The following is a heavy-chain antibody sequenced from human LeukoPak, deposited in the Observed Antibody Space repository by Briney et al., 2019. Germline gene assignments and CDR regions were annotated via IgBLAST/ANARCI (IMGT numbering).Heavy chain of an antibody. CDR1: GGSISSYY. Sequence: SETLSLTCTVSGGSISSYYWSWIRQPPGKGLEWIGYIYYSGSANYNPSLKSRVTISVDTSKNQFSLKLSSVTAADTAVYYCARLSTYYYDRTPTKYYFDYWGQGTLVTVSS. CDR3: ARLSTYYYDRTPTKYYFDY. D-gene: IGHD3-22*01. CDR2: IYYSGSA. V-gene: IGHV4-59*08. J-gene: IGHJ4*02.